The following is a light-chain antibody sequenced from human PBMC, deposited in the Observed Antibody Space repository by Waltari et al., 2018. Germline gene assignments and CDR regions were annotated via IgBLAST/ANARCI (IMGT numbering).Light chain of an antibody. J-gene: IGLJ1*01. CDR3: GSYSGTTTYV. V-gene: IGLV2-14*03. Sequence: QSALAQPASVSGSPGQSVTISCPGTGSDVGGDNYVSWYQQHPGQVPKVIIYDVNVRPSGISSRSSGSKSGNTASLTISGLQAEDEADYYCGSYSGTTTYVFGTGTYVTVL. CDR2: DVN. CDR1: GSDVGGDNY.